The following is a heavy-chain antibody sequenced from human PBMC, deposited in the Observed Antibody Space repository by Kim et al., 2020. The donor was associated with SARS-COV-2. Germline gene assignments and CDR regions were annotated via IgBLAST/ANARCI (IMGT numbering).Heavy chain of an antibody. D-gene: IGHD3-10*01. J-gene: IGHJ5*02. CDR2: INPNSGGT. Sequence: ASVKVSCKASGYTFTGYYMHWVRQAPGQGLEWMGWINPNSGGTNYAQKFQGWVTMTRDTSISTAYMELSRLRSDDTAVYYCAREGRYYYGSGFWFDPWGQGTLVTVSS. CDR1: GYTFTGYY. V-gene: IGHV1-2*04. CDR3: AREGRYYYGSGFWFDP.